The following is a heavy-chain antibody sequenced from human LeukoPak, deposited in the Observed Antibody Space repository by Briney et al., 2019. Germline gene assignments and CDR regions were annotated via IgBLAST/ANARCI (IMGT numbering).Heavy chain of an antibody. D-gene: IGHD2-2*01. J-gene: IGHJ6*02. Sequence: SETLSLTCTVSGGSISSYYWSWIRQPPGEGLEWVGYIYYSGSTNYNPSLKSRVTISVDTSKNQFSLKLSSVTAADTAVYYCARDCSSTSSNGMDVWGQGTTVTVSS. CDR3: ARDCSSTSSNGMDV. V-gene: IGHV4-59*01. CDR1: GGSISSYY. CDR2: IYYSGST.